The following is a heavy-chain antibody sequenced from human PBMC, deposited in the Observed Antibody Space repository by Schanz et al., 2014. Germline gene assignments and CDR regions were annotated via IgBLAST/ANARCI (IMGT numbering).Heavy chain of an antibody. CDR3: ARVRRRIATPSTPSFRNYYYYAMDV. CDR1: GFTVSSDH. V-gene: IGHV3-66*01. D-gene: IGHD6-13*01. Sequence: EVQLVESGGGFVQPGGSLGLSCVVSGFTVSSDHMSWVRQAPGKGLEWDSTIYASGATYYADSVKGRFTISRDNSKNTLYLQMNSLRAEDTSVYFCARVRRRIATPSTPSFRNYYYYAMDVWGRGTTVTVSS. CDR2: IYASGAT. J-gene: IGHJ6*02.